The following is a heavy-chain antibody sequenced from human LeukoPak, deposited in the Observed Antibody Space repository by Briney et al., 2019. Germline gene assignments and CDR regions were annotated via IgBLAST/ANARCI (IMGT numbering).Heavy chain of an antibody. CDR1: GYTFTGYY. D-gene: IGHD6-6*01. J-gene: IGHJ4*02. CDR3: ARGHSSSFTPRGYFDY. Sequence: ASVKVSCKASGYTFTGYYIHWVRQAPGQGLEWMGIINPSGGSTSYAQKFQGRVTMTRDMSTSTVYMELSSLRSEDTAVYYCARGHSSSFTPRGYFDYWGQGTLVTVSS. CDR2: INPSGGST. V-gene: IGHV1-46*01.